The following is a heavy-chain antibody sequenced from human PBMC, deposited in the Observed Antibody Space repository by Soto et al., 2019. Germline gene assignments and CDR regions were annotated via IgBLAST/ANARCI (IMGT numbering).Heavy chain of an antibody. CDR2: IIPALGTT. CDR3: ATGGSTGYFR. J-gene: IGHJ4*02. Sequence: GASVKVSCKASRDTFNDYSITRVRQAPGQGLEWMGGIIPALGTTKYAQKFQGRVTMTADESTSTAYLELNRLTSEDRAVYYCATGGSTGYFRWGQGTQVTVYS. V-gene: IGHV1-69*13. D-gene: IGHD3-9*01. CDR1: RDTFNDYS.